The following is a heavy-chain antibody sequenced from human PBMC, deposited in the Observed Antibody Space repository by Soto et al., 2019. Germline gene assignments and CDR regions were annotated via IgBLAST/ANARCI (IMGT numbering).Heavy chain of an antibody. CDR1: GGTFSSYA. V-gene: IGHV1-69*01. CDR3: ARDAGGIVATIRMQDYYYGMDV. Sequence: QVQLVQSGAEVKKPGSSVKVSCKASGGTFSSYAISWVRQAPGQGLEWMGGIIPIFGTANYAQKFQGRVTITADESTSTAYMERGSLRAEDTAVYYCARDAGGIVATIRMQDYYYGMDVWCQGATVTDSS. J-gene: IGHJ6*02. D-gene: IGHD5-12*01. CDR2: IIPIFGTA.